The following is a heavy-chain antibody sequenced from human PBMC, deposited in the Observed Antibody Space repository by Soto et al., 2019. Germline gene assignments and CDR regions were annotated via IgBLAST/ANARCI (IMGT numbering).Heavy chain of an antibody. CDR2: IYHSGTT. Sequence: QVRLQESGPGLVKPSQTLSLACIVSGASISTGGYYWSWIRQHPGKGLELIGYIYHSGTTYYNPSLESRLSISADSSKNLLSLNLTSVTAADTAIYYCARATASCWFDPWGQGTRVTVSS. V-gene: IGHV4-31*03. D-gene: IGHD1-1*01. CDR3: ARATASCWFDP. J-gene: IGHJ5*02. CDR1: GASISTGGYY.